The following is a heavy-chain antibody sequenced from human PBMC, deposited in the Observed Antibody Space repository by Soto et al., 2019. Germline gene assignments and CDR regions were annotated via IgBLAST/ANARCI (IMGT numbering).Heavy chain of an antibody. V-gene: IGHV1-69*15. CDR1: GVTFSSYT. CDR3: RSLINGDSEVSDF. Sequence: QVQLGQSGAEVRKPGSSVKVSCKAFGVTFSSYTISWVRQAPGQGLEWMGRIILVFGVANYAPKFPGRLTIIADGPTSIVSMVLSRLGSVDTAMSYARSLINGDSEVSDFWGQGTFITVSS. CDR2: IILVFGVA. J-gene: IGHJ3*01. D-gene: IGHD2-2*01.